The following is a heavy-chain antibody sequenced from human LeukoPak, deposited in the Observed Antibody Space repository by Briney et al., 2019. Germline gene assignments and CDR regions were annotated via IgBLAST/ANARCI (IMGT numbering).Heavy chain of an antibody. CDR3: ARDARGGSYRGGYFDY. CDR2: INPNSGGT. J-gene: IGHJ4*02. CDR1: GYTFTGYY. Sequence: ASVKVSCKASGYTFTGYYMHWVRQAPAQGLEWMGWINPNSGGTNYAQKFQGRVTMTRDTSISTAYMELSRLRSDDTAVYYCARDARGGSYRGGYFDYWGQGTLVTVSS. V-gene: IGHV1-2*02. D-gene: IGHD1-26*01.